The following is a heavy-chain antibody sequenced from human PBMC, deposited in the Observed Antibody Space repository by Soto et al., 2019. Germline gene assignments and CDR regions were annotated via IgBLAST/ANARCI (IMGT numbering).Heavy chain of an antibody. Sequence: GGSLRLSCTASGFAFNHYAMSWVRQAPGKGLEWVSSVSCRGGSTKYADSVKGRFIISRDNSNSTLYLQMDSLRGEDTAVYYCAKDSTVTTSLYFYYYGFDVWGQGTTVTVSS. CDR2: VSCRGGST. CDR3: AKDSTVTTSLYFYYYGFDV. D-gene: IGHD4-17*01. J-gene: IGHJ6*02. V-gene: IGHV3-23*01. CDR1: GFAFNHYA.